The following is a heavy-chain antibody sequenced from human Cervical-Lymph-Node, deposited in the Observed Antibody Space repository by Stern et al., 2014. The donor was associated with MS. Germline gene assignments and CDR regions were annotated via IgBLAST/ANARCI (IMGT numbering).Heavy chain of an antibody. CDR3: ARGGGSYTGGFDP. CDR1: GYTFTSYD. CDR2: MNPSSGNT. V-gene: IGHV1-8*01. Sequence: VQLVESGAEVKKPGASVKVPCKASGYTFTSYDINWVRQAPGQGLEWMAWMNPSSGNTGYAQKFKGRVTMTRDTSTSTAYMELSSLTSEDTAVYYCARGGGSYTGGFDPWGQGTLVTVSS. J-gene: IGHJ5*02. D-gene: IGHD3-10*01.